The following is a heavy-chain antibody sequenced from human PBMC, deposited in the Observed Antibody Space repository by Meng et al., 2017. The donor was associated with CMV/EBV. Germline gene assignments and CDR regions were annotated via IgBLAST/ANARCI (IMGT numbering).Heavy chain of an antibody. J-gene: IGHJ6*02. Sequence: GGSLRLSCAASGFTFDDYAMHWVRQAPGKGLEWVSGISWNSGSIGYADSVKGRFTISRDNAKNSLYLQMNSLRAEDTALYYCARDYGSYYPLYYYYGMDVWGQGTTVTVSS. CDR3: ARDYGSYYPLYYYYGMDV. CDR1: GFTFDDYA. V-gene: IGHV3-9*01. D-gene: IGHD1-26*01. CDR2: ISWNSGSI.